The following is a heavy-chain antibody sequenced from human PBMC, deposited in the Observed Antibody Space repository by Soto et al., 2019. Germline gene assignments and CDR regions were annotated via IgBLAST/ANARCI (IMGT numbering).Heavy chain of an antibody. Sequence: PSETLSLTCAVSGGSISSSNWWSWVRQPPGKGLEWIGEIYHSGSTNYNPSLKSRVTISVDKSKNQFSLKLSSVTAADTTVYYCARDQAPYYDFWSGYLPDYYGMDVWGQGTTVTVSS. D-gene: IGHD3-3*01. J-gene: IGHJ6*02. CDR3: ARDQAPYYDFWSGYLPDYYGMDV. V-gene: IGHV4-4*02. CDR1: GGSISSSNW. CDR2: IYHSGST.